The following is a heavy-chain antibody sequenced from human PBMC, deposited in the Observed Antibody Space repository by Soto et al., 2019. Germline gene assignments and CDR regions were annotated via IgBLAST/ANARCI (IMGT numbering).Heavy chain of an antibody. CDR2: TSSSISYM. Sequence: EVQLVESGGGLVKPGGSLRLSCAASGFTFSSYSRNWVRQAPGKGLEWVSSTSSSISYMYYADSVKGRVPISRDNAKNSLFLQMSSLRSEVTAMYCYAREVYSGKSSDAFDIWGQGPMVTVSS. CDR1: GFTFSSYS. V-gene: IGHV3-21*01. J-gene: IGHJ3*02. CDR3: AREVYSGKSSDAFDI. D-gene: IGHD1-26*01.